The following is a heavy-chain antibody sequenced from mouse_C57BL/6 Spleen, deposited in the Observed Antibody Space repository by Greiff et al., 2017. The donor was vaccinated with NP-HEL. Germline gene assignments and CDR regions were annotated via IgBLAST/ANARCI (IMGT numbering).Heavy chain of an antibody. CDR3: NRVGLREYFDV. CDR1: GFTFSSYA. V-gene: IGHV5-9-1*02. D-gene: IGHD2-2*01. CDR2: ISSGGDYI. Sequence: EVKLMESGAGLVKPGGSLKLSCAASGFTFSSYAMSWVRQTPEKRLEWVAYISSGGDYIYYADTVKGRFTISRDNARNAMYLQMSSLKSEAAAMYYCNRVGLREYFDVWGTGTTVTVSS. J-gene: IGHJ1*03.